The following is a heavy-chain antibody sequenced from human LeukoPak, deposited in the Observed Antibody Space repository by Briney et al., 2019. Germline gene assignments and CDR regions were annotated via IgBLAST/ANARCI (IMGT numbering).Heavy chain of an antibody. CDR2: ISYSGST. V-gene: IGHV4-59*08. CDR1: GGSITTYY. J-gene: IGHJ4*02. Sequence: SETLSLTCTSSGGSITTYYWSWIRQPPGEGLEWIGYISYSGSTNYNPSLKSRVTISVDTSKNQFSLKLSSVTAADTAVYCCARHLSGDYAWLGYWGQGTLVTVSS. D-gene: IGHD4-17*01. CDR3: ARHLSGDYAWLGY.